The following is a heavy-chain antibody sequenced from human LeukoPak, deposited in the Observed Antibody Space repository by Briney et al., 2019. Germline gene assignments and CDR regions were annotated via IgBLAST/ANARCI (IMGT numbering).Heavy chain of an antibody. Sequence: SETLSLTCTVSGGSISSGSYYWSWIRQPAGKGLEWIGRIYTSGSTNYNPSLKSRVTISVDTSKNQFSLKLSSVTAADTAVYYCASGRYSSEADIDYWGQGTLVTVSS. D-gene: IGHD6-19*01. CDR2: IYTSGST. J-gene: IGHJ4*02. CDR1: GGSISSGSYY. CDR3: ASGRYSSEADIDY. V-gene: IGHV4-61*02.